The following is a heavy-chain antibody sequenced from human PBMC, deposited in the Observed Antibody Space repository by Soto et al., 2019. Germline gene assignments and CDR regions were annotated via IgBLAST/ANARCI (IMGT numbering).Heavy chain of an antibody. J-gene: IGHJ4*02. D-gene: IGHD5-12*01. CDR1: GGSISSGGYS. CDR2: IYHRGST. CDR3: AAGGGLPRYS. V-gene: IGHV4-30-2*01. Sequence: QLQLQESGSGLVKPSQTLSLTCAVSGGSISSGGYSWSWIRQPPGKGLEWIGYIYHRGSTYYNPSLNSRASMPXGRSKNPFSLKLSSVTAADTAVYYCAAGGGLPRYSWGQGTLVTVSS.